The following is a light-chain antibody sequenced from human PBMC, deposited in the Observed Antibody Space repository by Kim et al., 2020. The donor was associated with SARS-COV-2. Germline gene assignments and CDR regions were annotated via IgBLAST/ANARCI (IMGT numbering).Light chain of an antibody. Sequence: VSPGQTASLTCSGDKLGDKYASWYHQKPGQSPVLVIYQDTKRPSGIPARFSGSNSGNTATLTISGTQSMDEADYYCQAWDSSTVIFGGGTQLTVL. V-gene: IGLV3-1*01. CDR1: KLGDKY. J-gene: IGLJ2*01. CDR3: QAWDSSTVI. CDR2: QDT.